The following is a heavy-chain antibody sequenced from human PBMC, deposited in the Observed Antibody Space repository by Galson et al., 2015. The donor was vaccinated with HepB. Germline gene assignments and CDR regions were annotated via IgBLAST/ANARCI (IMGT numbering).Heavy chain of an antibody. CDR3: ANDFWSGYSDGY. D-gene: IGHD3-3*01. J-gene: IGHJ4*02. V-gene: IGHV3-7*03. Sequence: SLRLSCAASGFTFSSYWMSWVRQAPGKGLEWVANIKQDGSEKYYVDSVKGRFTISRDNAKNSLYLQMNSLRAEDTAVYYCANDFWSGYSDGYWGQGTLVTVSS. CDR2: IKQDGSEK. CDR1: GFTFSSYW.